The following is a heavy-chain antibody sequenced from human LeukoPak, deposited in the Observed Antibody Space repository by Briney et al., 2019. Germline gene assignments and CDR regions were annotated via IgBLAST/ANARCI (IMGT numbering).Heavy chain of an antibody. Sequence: SETLSLTCTVSGGSISSSSYYWGWIRQPPGKGLEWIGSIYYSGSTYYNPSLKSRVTISVDTSKNQFSLKLSSVTAADTAVYYCAQCSSGRPGWFDPWGQGTLVTVSS. D-gene: IGHD3-22*01. J-gene: IGHJ5*02. CDR3: AQCSSGRPGWFDP. CDR1: GGSISSSSYY. V-gene: IGHV4-39*01. CDR2: IYYSGST.